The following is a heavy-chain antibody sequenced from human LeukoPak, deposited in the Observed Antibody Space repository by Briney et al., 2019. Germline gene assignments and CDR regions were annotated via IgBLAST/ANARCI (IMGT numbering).Heavy chain of an antibody. J-gene: IGHJ4*02. Sequence: RPSETLSLTCTVSGDSFTSVTDYWAWIRQPPGKGLEWIASGDYSGGTYYNPSLESRVAISADMSKNQISLKLTSVTGADTAVYYCARDLPYYDSSGAFDYWGQGTLVTVSS. CDR3: ARDLPYYDSSGAFDY. CDR2: GDYSGGT. CDR1: GDSFTSVTDY. D-gene: IGHD3-22*01. V-gene: IGHV4-39*07.